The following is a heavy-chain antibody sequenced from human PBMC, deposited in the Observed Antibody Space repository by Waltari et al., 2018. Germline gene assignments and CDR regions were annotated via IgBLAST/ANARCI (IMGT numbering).Heavy chain of an antibody. CDR3: AKSYYYDSSGAFDI. V-gene: IGHV3-23*01. D-gene: IGHD3-22*01. J-gene: IGHJ3*02. CDR1: GFTFSSYA. Sequence: EVQLLESGGGLVQPGGSLRLSCAASGFTFSSYAMSWVRQAPGKGLEWVAAISGRGGRTYYADAVKGRFTIARENSKNTLYLQMNSRRAEDTAVYYCAKSYYYDSSGAFDIWGQGTMVTVSS. CDR2: ISGRGGRT.